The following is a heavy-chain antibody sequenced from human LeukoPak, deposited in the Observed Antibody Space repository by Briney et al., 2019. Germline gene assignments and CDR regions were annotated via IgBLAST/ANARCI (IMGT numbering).Heavy chain of an antibody. CDR1: GGSFSGYY. D-gene: IGHD3-10*01. CDR2: INHSGST. J-gene: IGHJ6*02. Sequence: SETLSLTCAVYGGSFSGYYWSWIRQPPGKGLEWIGEINHSGSTNYNPSLKSRVTISVDTSKNQFSLKLSSVTAADTAVYYCARDPYYYGSGSYHNRSYIYYYYGMDVWGQGTTVTLSS. V-gene: IGHV4-34*01. CDR3: ARDPYYYGSGSYHNRSYIYYYYGMDV.